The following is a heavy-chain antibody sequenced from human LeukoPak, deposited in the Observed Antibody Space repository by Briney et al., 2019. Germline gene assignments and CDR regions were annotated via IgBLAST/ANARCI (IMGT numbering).Heavy chain of an antibody. J-gene: IGHJ5*02. V-gene: IGHV1-8*03. CDR1: AYTFTIYD. D-gene: IGHD6-6*01. CDR3: ARGRAARPRRHGSNWFDP. Sequence: VASVKVSCKASAYTFTIYDIYWVRQATAQGLEWMGWMKPNSGDTGYAQKFQGRVTITWNTSISTAYMELSSLRSEDTAVYYCARGRAARPRRHGSNWFDPWGQGTLVTVSS. CDR2: MKPNSGDT.